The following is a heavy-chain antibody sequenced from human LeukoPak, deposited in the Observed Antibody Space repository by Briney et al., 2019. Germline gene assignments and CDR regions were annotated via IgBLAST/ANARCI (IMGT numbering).Heavy chain of an antibody. CDR2: IYHSGST. V-gene: IGHV4-30-2*01. CDR1: GGSISSGGYY. Sequence: PSQTLSLTCTVSGGSISSGGYYWSWIRQPPGKGLEWIGYIYHSGSTYYNPSLKSRVTISVDRSKNQFSLNLSSVTAADTAVYYCARVDSSSWYYFDYWGQGTLATVSS. J-gene: IGHJ4*02. D-gene: IGHD6-13*01. CDR3: ARVDSSSWYYFDY.